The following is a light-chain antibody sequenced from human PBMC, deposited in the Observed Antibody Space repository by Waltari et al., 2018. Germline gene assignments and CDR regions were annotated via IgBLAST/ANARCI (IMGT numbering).Light chain of an antibody. J-gene: IGKJ1*01. V-gene: IGKV3-20*01. CDR1: QSVRRA. Sequence: SPGERATLSCRASQSVRRAFAWYQQRPGQAPRLLIYDASNRATGIPDRFSGSGSGTDFSLTISRLEPEDFAVYYCQHYVRLPVAFGQGTKVEIK. CDR3: QHYVRLPVA. CDR2: DAS.